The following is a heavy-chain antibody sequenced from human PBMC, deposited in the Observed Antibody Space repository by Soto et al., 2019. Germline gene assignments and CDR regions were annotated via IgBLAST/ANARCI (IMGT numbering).Heavy chain of an antibody. CDR3: VQGYGGLDG. J-gene: IGHJ4*02. V-gene: IGHV3-74*01. CDR2: IDTDGSRT. Sequence: GSMRLSCASSRLSVCSPLVHLFRQAPGKGLVWVSRIDTDGSRTNYADSVKGRFTMSRDNAKNTAFLQTNSLRAEDTAVYYCVQGYGGLDGWGQPTLVTVSS. D-gene: IGHD5-18*01. CDR1: RLSVCSPL.